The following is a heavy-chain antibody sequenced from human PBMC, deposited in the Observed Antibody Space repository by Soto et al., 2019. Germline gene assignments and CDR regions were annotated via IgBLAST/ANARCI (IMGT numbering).Heavy chain of an antibody. Sequence: VQLQESGPGLLKPSQTLSLTCNVSDGYINSGGFYWSWISEHPGKGLEWIGYIFHSGSTLYNPSLNSRVTLSADTSKNQLSLNLRSVTVADTAVYYCARGGIAGHWFDPWGQGTLVTVSS. D-gene: IGHD6-13*01. J-gene: IGHJ5*02. CDR3: ARGGIAGHWFDP. V-gene: IGHV4-31*03. CDR2: IFHSGST. CDR1: DGYINSGGFY.